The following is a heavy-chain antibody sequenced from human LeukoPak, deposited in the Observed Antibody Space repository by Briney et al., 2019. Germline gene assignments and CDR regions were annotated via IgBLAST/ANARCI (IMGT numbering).Heavy chain of an antibody. CDR1: GYTFTGYY. CDR2: ISAYIGNT. J-gene: IGHJ4*02. Sequence: ASVKVSCKASGYTFTGYYIHWVRQAPGQRLEWMGWISAYIGNTYYAQKFQGRVTMTTDTSTTTAYMELRSLRSDDTGVYYCARFTPRLSREKFDYWGQGTLVTVSS. D-gene: IGHD3-3*02. V-gene: IGHV1-18*04. CDR3: ARFTPRLSREKFDY.